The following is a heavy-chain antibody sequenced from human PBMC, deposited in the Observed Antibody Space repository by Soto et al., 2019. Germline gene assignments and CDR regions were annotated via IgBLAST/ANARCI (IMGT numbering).Heavy chain of an antibody. Sequence: GESLKISCKGSGYSFTSYWIGWVRQMPGKGMELMGIIYPGDSDTRYSPSFQGQVTISADKSISTAYLQWSSLKASDTAMYYCARTAAAGKYYYGMDVWGQGTTVTVSS. CDR2: IYPGDSDT. D-gene: IGHD6-13*01. CDR3: ARTAAAGKYYYGMDV. V-gene: IGHV5-51*01. CDR1: GYSFTSYW. J-gene: IGHJ6*02.